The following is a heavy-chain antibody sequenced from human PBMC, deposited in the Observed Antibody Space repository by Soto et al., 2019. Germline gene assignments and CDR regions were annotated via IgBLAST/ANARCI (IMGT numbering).Heavy chain of an antibody. Sequence: ASVKVSCKASGYTFTSYGISWVRQAPGQGLEWMGWISAYNGNTNYAQKLQGRVTMTTDTSTSTAYMELRSLRSDDTAVYYCARDKQDSWSGYYKEEFDPWGQGTLVTVSS. V-gene: IGHV1-18*01. CDR3: ARDKQDSWSGYYKEEFDP. CDR2: ISAYNGNT. D-gene: IGHD3-3*01. CDR1: GYTFTSYG. J-gene: IGHJ5*02.